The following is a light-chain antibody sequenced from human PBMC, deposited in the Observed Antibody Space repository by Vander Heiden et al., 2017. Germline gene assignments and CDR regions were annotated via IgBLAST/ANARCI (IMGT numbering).Light chain of an antibody. CDR3: QQCKNYPLT. Sequence: DIQMTQSPSTLSASVGDRVTITCRASQSISSWLAWYQQKPGKAPKLLIYKASSLESGVPSRFSGSGSGTEFTLTISSLQPDDFATYYCQQCKNYPLTFGQGTRMEIK. CDR2: KAS. CDR1: QSISSW. J-gene: IGKJ5*01. V-gene: IGKV1-5*03.